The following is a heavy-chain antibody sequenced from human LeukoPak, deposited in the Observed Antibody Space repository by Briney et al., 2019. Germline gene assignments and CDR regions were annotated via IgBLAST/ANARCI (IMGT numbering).Heavy chain of an antibody. CDR3: ARVGGWEPKLHGVTFDY. CDR2: IYYSETT. J-gene: IGHJ4*02. Sequence: KPSETLSLTCTVSGGSISRNYWNWIRQPPGKGLEWIGNIYYSETTNYNPSLKSRVTMSADKSKNQFSLKLSSVTAADTAVYFCARVGGWEPKLHGVTFDYLGQGTLVTVSS. D-gene: IGHD1-26*01. CDR1: GGSISRNY. V-gene: IGHV4-59*01.